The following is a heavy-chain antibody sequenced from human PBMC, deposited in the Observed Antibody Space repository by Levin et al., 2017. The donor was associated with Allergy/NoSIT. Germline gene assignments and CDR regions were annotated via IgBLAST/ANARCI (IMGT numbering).Heavy chain of an antibody. V-gene: IGHV3-48*02. J-gene: IGHJ2*01. CDR1: GFTFSSYS. Sequence: GESLKISCAASGFTFSSYSMNWVRQAPGKGLEWVSYVSSGSGIIYYADSVKGRFTISRDNAKNSLYLQMDSLRDEDTAVYYCARGSVVIPWWYFDLWGRGTLVTVSS. D-gene: IGHD3-22*01. CDR2: VSSGSGII. CDR3: ARGSVVIPWWYFDL.